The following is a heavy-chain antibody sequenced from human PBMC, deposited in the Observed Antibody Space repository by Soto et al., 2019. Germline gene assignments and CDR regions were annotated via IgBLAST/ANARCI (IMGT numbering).Heavy chain of an antibody. V-gene: IGHV1-2*04. CDR2: INPNSGGT. CDR1: GYTFTGYY. Sequence: ASVKVSCKASGYTFTGYYMHWVRQAPGQGLEWMGWINPNSGGTNYAQKFQGWVTMTRDTSIRTAYMELSRLRSDDTAVYYCATSSIAARPYYYGMDVWGQGTTVTVSS. D-gene: IGHD6-6*01. CDR3: ATSSIAARPYYYGMDV. J-gene: IGHJ6*02.